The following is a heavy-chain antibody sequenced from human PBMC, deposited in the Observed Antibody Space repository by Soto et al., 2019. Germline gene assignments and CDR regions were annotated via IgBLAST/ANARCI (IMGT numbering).Heavy chain of an antibody. CDR2: IWYDGSNK. CDR3: ARDSHVGSGWQLTADY. CDR1: GFTFSSYG. Sequence: QVQLVESGGGVVQPGRSLRISCAASGFTFSSYGMHWVRQAPGKGLEWVAVIWYDGSNKYYAESVKGRFTISRDNSKNTLYLQMNSLRAEDTAVYYCARDSHVGSGWQLTADYWGQGTLVTVSS. V-gene: IGHV3-33*01. J-gene: IGHJ4*02. D-gene: IGHD6-19*01.